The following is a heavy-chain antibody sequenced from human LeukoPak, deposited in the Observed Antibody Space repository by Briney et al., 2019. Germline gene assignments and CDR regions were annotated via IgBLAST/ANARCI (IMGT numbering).Heavy chain of an antibody. D-gene: IGHD4-17*01. CDR3: ARVHYGDYVDY. V-gene: IGHV3-74*01. CDR2: ISSDGTST. Sequence: GGSLRLSCAASGFNFNNAWMHWVRQAPGKGLVWVSRISSDGTSTSYADSVKGRFTISRDNAKNTLYLQMNSLRAEDTAVYYCARVHYGDYVDYWGQGTLVTVSS. CDR1: GFNFNNAW. J-gene: IGHJ4*02.